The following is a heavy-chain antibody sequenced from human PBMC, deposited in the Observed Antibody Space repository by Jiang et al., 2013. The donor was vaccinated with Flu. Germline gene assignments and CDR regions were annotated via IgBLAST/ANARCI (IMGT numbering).Heavy chain of an antibody. V-gene: IGHV1-46*01. Sequence: SGAEVKKPGASVKVSCKASGYTFTSYYMHWVRQAPGQGLEWMGIINPSGGSTSYAQKFQGRVTMTRDTSTSTVYMELSSLRSEDTAVYYCARGRSGNSNLIGGTVVTFDYWGQGTLVT. CDR1: GYTFTSYY. CDR3: ARGRSGNSNLIGGTVVTFDY. J-gene: IGHJ4*02. D-gene: IGHD4-23*01. CDR2: INPSGGST.